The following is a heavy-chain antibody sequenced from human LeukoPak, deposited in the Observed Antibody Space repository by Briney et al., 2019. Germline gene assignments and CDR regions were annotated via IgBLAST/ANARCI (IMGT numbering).Heavy chain of an antibody. V-gene: IGHV3-53*01. CDR3: AARYCSNGVCHFY. CDR2: IYSGDST. Sequence: GGSLRLSCAASGFTVSGNYMNWIRQAPGRGLEWVSVIYSGDSTFYAASVKGRFTISRDNAKNTLFLQMNSLRAEDTAVYYCAARYCSNGVCHFYWGQGTLVTVSS. J-gene: IGHJ4*02. D-gene: IGHD2-8*01. CDR1: GFTVSGNY.